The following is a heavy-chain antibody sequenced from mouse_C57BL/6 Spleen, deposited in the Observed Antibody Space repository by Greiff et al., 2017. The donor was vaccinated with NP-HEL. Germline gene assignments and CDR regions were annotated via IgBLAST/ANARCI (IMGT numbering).Heavy chain of an antibody. J-gene: IGHJ3*01. Sequence: EVQLQQSGPELVKPGASVKISCRASGYTFTDYYMNWVKQSHGKSLEWIGDINPNNGGTSYNQKFKGKATLTVDKSSSTAYMELRSLTSEDSAVYYCARGSRGYPWFAYWGQGTLVTVSA. D-gene: IGHD2-2*01. CDR2: INPNNGGT. CDR1: GYTFTDYY. CDR3: ARGSRGYPWFAY. V-gene: IGHV1-26*01.